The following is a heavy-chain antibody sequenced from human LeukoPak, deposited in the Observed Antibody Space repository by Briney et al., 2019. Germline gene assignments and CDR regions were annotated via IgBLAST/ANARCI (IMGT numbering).Heavy chain of an antibody. V-gene: IGHV4-30-2*01. CDR1: GGSISSGGYS. CDR2: IYHSGST. D-gene: IGHD1-26*01. Sequence: SETLSLTCAVSGGSISSGGYSWSWIRQPPGKGLEWIGYIYHSGSTYYNPSLKSRVTISVDRSKNQFSLKLSSVTAADTAVYYCARAVLGRTDQYYFDYWGQGTLVTVSS. J-gene: IGHJ4*02. CDR3: ARAVLGRTDQYYFDY.